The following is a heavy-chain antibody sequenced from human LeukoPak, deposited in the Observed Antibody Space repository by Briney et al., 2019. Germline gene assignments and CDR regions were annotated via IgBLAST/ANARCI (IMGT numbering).Heavy chain of an antibody. J-gene: IGHJ4*02. D-gene: IGHD6-19*01. CDR1: GFTFSNYA. Sequence: AGGSLRLSCAASGFTFSNYAMSWVRQAPGKGLEWVSVISGSGGSTYNADSVKGRFTISRDNSKNTLYLQTNSLRAEDTAVYYCARGGWLGKPQRVDYWGQGTLVTVSS. V-gene: IGHV3-23*01. CDR3: ARGGWLGKPQRVDY. CDR2: ISGSGGST.